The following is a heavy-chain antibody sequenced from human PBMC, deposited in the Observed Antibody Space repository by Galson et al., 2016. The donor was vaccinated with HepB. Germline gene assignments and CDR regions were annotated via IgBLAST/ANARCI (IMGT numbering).Heavy chain of an antibody. CDR2: ISPNSGGT. D-gene: IGHD4-11*01. V-gene: IGHV1-2*02. CDR1: KYTFTVYY. J-gene: IGHJ4*02. Sequence: SVKVSCKAPKYTFTVYYIHWVRQAPGQGLEWMGWISPNSGGTNYAQKFQGRVTMTRDTSITTAYMELSSLRSDDTAVYYCAREAAPGDDYSLAYWGQGTLVTVSS. CDR3: AREAAPGDDYSLAY.